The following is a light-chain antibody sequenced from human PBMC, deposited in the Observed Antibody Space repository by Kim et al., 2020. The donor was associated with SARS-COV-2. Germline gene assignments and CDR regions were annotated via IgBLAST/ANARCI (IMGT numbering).Light chain of an antibody. Sequence: VAPGKTARITCGGKNIGNKSVHWYQQKPGQAPVLVIYYDSDRPSGIPERFSGSNSGNTATLTISRVEAGDEADYYCQVWDSSSDWVFGGGTQLTVL. CDR2: YDS. V-gene: IGLV3-21*04. J-gene: IGLJ3*02. CDR3: QVWDSSSDWV. CDR1: NIGNKS.